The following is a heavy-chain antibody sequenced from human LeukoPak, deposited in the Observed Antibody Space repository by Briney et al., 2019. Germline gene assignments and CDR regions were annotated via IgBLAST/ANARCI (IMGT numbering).Heavy chain of an antibody. J-gene: IGHJ5*02. V-gene: IGHV4-39*07. D-gene: IGHD2-15*01. Sequence: SETLSLTCTVSGGSISSSSYYWGWIRQPPGKGLEWIGSIYYSGSTYYNPSLKSRVTISVDTSKNQFSLKLSSVTAADTAVYYCARYSSGGSCADYNWFDPWGQGTLVTVSS. CDR2: IYYSGST. CDR1: GGSISSSSYY. CDR3: ARYSSGGSCADYNWFDP.